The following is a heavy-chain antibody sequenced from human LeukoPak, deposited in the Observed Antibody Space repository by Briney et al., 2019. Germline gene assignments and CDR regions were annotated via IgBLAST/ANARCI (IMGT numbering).Heavy chain of an antibody. V-gene: IGHV4-59*08. CDR3: ARAPRILGAFDI. CDR1: GGSISSYY. Sequence: YPSETLSLTCTVSGGSISSYYWSWIRQPPGKGLEWIGYIYYSGSTNYNPSLKSRVTISVDTSKNQFSLKLSSVTAADTAVYYCARAPRILGAFDIWGQGTMVTVSS. D-gene: IGHD2-15*01. CDR2: IYYSGST. J-gene: IGHJ3*02.